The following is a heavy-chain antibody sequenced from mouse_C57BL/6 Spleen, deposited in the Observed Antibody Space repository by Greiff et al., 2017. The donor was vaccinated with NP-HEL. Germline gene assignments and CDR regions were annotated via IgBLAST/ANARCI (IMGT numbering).Heavy chain of an antibody. Sequence: VQLQQSGPGLVKPSQSLSLTCSVTGYSITSGYYWNWIRQFPGNKLEWMGYISYDGSNNYNPSLKNRISITRDTSKNQFFLKLNSVTTEDTATYYCARERLENYFDDWGQGTTLTVSS. V-gene: IGHV3-6*01. J-gene: IGHJ2*01. D-gene: IGHD4-1*01. CDR1: GYSITSGYY. CDR2: ISYDGSN. CDR3: ARERLENYFDD.